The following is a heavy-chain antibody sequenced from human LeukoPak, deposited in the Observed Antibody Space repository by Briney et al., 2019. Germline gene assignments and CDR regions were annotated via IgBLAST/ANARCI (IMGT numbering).Heavy chain of an antibody. CDR3: ARVADYGSGSHLFDY. J-gene: IGHJ4*02. D-gene: IGHD3-10*01. Sequence: GASVKASCKASGYTFLNYDFTWVRQAPGQGLEWMGWISAHNYNTKYAQRFQGRVTMTADTSTTTAYMELRSLRSDDTAVYYCARVADYGSGSHLFDYWGQGTLVAVSS. CDR1: GYTFLNYD. V-gene: IGHV1-18*01. CDR2: ISAHNYNT.